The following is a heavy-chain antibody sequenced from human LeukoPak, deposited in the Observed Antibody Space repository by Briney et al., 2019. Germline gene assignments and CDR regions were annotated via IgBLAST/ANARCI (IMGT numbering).Heavy chain of an antibody. Sequence: PGGSLRLSCAASGFTFSSYAMQWVRQAPGKGLEWVAVISYDGSNKYYADSVKGRFTISRDNSKNTLYLQMNSLRAEDTAVYYCARTMIVVVFDYWGQGTLVTVSS. CDR1: GFTFSSYA. D-gene: IGHD3-22*01. V-gene: IGHV3-30*01. CDR3: ARTMIVVVFDY. J-gene: IGHJ4*02. CDR2: ISYDGSNK.